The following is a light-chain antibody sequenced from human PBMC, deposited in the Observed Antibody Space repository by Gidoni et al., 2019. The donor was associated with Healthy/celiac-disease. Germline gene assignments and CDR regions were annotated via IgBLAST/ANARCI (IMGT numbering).Light chain of an antibody. CDR1: QSISSY. CDR3: QQSYSTPLT. CDR2: AAS. J-gene: IGKJ4*01. V-gene: IGKV1-39*01. Sequence: DIKMRQSPSSLSASVGDRVTITCRASQSISSYLNWYQQKPGKAPKLLIYAASSLQSGVPSRFSGSGSGTDFTLTISSLQPEDFATYYCQQSYSTPLTFGGGTKVEIK.